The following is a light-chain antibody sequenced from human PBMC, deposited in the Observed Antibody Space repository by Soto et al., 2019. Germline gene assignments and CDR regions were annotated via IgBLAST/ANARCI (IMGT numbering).Light chain of an antibody. Sequence: QSVLTQPGSVSGSPGQSITISCTGTSSDVGSYNLVSWYQQHPGKAPKLMIYEGSQRPSGVSNRFSGSKSGNTASLTISGLQAEDEADYYCCSYAGSSTYVFGTGTKVTVL. CDR1: SSDVGSYNL. V-gene: IGLV2-23*01. J-gene: IGLJ1*01. CDR3: CSYAGSSTYV. CDR2: EGS.